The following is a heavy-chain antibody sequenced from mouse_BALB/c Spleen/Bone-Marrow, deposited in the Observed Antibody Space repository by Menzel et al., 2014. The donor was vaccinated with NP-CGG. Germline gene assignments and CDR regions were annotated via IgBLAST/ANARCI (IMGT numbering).Heavy chain of an antibody. CDR2: IDPANGNT. D-gene: IGHD3-3*01. J-gene: IGHJ4*01. V-gene: IGHV14-3*02. CDR3: AXXEYYAMDY. CDR1: GFNIKDTY. Sequence: VQLQQPGAELVKPGASVKLSCTASGFNIKDTYMHWVKQRPEQGLEWIGRIDPANGNTKYDPKFQGKATITADTSSNTAYLQXXXXXSXDXXXXXXAXXEYYAMDYWGQGTSVTVSS.